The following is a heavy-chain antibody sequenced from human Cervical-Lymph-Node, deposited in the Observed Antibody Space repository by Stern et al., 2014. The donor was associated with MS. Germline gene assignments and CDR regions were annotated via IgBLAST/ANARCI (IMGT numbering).Heavy chain of an antibody. V-gene: IGHV3-74*01. CDR3: VREGYSTSWYT. D-gene: IGHD6-13*01. J-gene: IGHJ5*02. Sequence: VSRISSDGSSATYADSVKGRFTTSRDNAKNTLYLQMYSLTAEDTAVYFCVREGYSTSWYTWGQGTLATVSS. CDR2: ISSDGSSA.